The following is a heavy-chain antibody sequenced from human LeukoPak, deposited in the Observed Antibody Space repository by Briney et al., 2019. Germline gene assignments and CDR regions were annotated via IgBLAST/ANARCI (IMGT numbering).Heavy chain of an antibody. Sequence: GGSLRLSCVAPGFSFPTHAMGWVRQAPGKGLEWVSHISGSGGSTKYSGSVKGRFTISRDNSKNTLYLQINSLGADDTAVYYCAKDQDPHSYGSGSYAPFDHWGQGTLVTVSS. CDR3: AKDQDPHSYGSGSYAPFDH. CDR2: ISGSGGST. J-gene: IGHJ4*02. V-gene: IGHV3-23*01. D-gene: IGHD3-10*01. CDR1: GFSFPTHA.